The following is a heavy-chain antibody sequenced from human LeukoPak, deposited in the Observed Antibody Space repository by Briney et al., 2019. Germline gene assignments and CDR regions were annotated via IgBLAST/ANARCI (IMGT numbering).Heavy chain of an antibody. Sequence: SETLSLTCTVSDGSISGYYWNWIRQPPGKGLEWIGEIKHSGGTNYNPSLKSRVTISVDTSKNQFSLKLTSVTAADTAVYYCARGATALVYDYWGQGTLVTVSS. V-gene: IGHV4-34*01. D-gene: IGHD4-17*01. CDR2: IKHSGGT. CDR3: ARGATALVYDY. J-gene: IGHJ4*02. CDR1: DGSISGYY.